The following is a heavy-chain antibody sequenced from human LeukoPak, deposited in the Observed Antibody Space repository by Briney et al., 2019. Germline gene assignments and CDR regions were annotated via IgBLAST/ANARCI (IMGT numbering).Heavy chain of an antibody. D-gene: IGHD6-13*01. CDR1: GGSISSYY. Sequence: PSETLSLTCTVSGGSISSYYWSWIRQPPGKGLEWIGYIYYSGSTNYNPSLKSRVTISVDTSKNQFSLKLSSVTAADTAVYYCARDTALIGAAFGGLGYFDYWGQGTLVTVSS. CDR3: ARDTALIGAAFGGLGYFDY. V-gene: IGHV4-59*01. CDR2: IYYSGST. J-gene: IGHJ4*02.